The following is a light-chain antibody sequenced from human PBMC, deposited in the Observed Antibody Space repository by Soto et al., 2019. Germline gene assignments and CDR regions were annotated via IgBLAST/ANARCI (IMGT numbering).Light chain of an antibody. CDR1: QSVNSDY. CDR2: IAS. CDR3: QQYGTSPWT. V-gene: IGKV3-20*01. Sequence: EIVLTQSPGTLSLFPGERATLSCRATQSVNSDYLAWYQQKPGQAPRLLIYIASRRATGIPDRFSGGGSGTDFTLTINRLETEDFAVYYCQQYGTSPWTFGQGTKVEIK. J-gene: IGKJ1*01.